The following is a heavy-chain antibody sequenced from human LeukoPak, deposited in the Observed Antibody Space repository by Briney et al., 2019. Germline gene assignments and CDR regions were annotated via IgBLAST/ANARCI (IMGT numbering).Heavy chain of an antibody. V-gene: IGHV3-23*01. CDR1: GFTFSSYA. D-gene: IGHD2-8*01. CDR3: TRDPSYCTNGVCYPDY. CDR2: ISGSGGST. J-gene: IGHJ4*02. Sequence: GGSLRLSCAASGFTFSSYAMSWVRQAPGKGLEWVSAISGSGGSTYYADSVKGRFTISRDNAKNTVYLQMNSLRAEDTAVYYCTRDPSYCTNGVCYPDYWGQGTLVTVSS.